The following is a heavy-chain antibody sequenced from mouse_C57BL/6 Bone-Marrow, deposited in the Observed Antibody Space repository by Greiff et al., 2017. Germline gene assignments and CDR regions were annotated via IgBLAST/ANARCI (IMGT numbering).Heavy chain of an antibody. Sequence: EVQGVESGRDLVKPGGSLKLSCAASGFTFSSYGMSWVRQTPDKRLEWVATISSGGSYTYYPDSVKGRFTISRDNAKNTLYLQMSSLKSEDTAMYYCARVFAYWGQGTLVTVSA. CDR3: ARVFAY. CDR1: GFTFSSYG. V-gene: IGHV5-6*01. CDR2: ISSGGSYT. J-gene: IGHJ3*01.